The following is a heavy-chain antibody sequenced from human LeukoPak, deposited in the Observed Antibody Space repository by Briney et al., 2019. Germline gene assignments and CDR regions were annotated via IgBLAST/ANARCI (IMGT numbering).Heavy chain of an antibody. V-gene: IGHV3-74*01. CDR2: MNRDGSST. Sequence: PGGSLRLSCAASGFTFSSYWMHWVRQAPGKGLVWVSRMNRDGSSTSYADSVKGRFTISRDNAKNTLYLQMNSLRAEDTAVYYCARDKLVRRITIFGVVTPTHNWFDPWGQGTLVTVSS. CDR3: ARDKLVRRITIFGVVTPTHNWFDP. J-gene: IGHJ5*02. CDR1: GFTFSSYW. D-gene: IGHD3-3*01.